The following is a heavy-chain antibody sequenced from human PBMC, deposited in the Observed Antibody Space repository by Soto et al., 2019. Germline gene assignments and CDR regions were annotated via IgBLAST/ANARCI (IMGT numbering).Heavy chain of an antibody. J-gene: IGHJ1*01. CDR2: ISYDGSNK. CDR3: ASDLEEPIGDYVYFQH. CDR1: GFTFSSYA. D-gene: IGHD4-17*01. V-gene: IGHV3-30-3*01. Sequence: QVQLVESGGGVVQPGSSLRLSCAASGFTFSSYAMHWVRQAPGKGLEWVAVISYDGSNKYYADSVKGRFTISRDNSKNTLYLQMNSLRAEDTAVYYCASDLEEPIGDYVYFQHWGQGTLVTVSS.